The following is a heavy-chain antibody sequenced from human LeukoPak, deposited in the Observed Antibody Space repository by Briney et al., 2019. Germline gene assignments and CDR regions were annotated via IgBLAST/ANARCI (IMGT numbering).Heavy chain of an antibody. J-gene: IGHJ2*01. CDR3: ARGAAVAALYWYFDL. D-gene: IGHD6-19*01. Sequence: SETLSLTCAVYGGSFIGYYWSWIRQPPGKGLEWIGEINHSGSTNYNPSLKSRVTISVDTSKNQFSLKLSSVTAAATAVYYCARGAAVAALYWYFDLWGRGTLVTVSS. CDR1: GGSFIGYY. V-gene: IGHV4-34*01. CDR2: INHSGST.